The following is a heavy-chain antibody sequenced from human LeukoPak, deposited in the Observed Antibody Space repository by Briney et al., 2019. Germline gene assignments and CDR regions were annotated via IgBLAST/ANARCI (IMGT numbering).Heavy chain of an antibody. CDR1: GFTYSNYA. Sequence: GGSLRLSCAASGFTYSNYAMSWVRQAPGKGLEWVSFISGSGVSTYYADSVKGQFIISRDNSRNTLYLQMDSLRSEDTAVYYCAKGSTFYYDSSVYYFYIDVWGKGTTVTVSS. D-gene: IGHD3-22*01. V-gene: IGHV3-23*01. J-gene: IGHJ6*03. CDR3: AKGSTFYYDSSVYYFYIDV. CDR2: ISGSGVST.